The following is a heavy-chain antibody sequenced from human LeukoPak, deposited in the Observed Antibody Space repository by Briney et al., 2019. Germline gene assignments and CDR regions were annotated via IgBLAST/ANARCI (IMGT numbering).Heavy chain of an antibody. J-gene: IGHJ4*02. V-gene: IGHV1-18*01. CDR3: AREGPISGDSRGYYYPFDY. CDR1: GYTFTSYG. CDR2: VSAYNGNT. Sequence: ASVKVSCKASGYTFTSYGISWVRQAPGQGLEWMGWVSAYNGNTNYAQKLQGRVTMTTDTSTSTAYMELRSLRSDDTAVYYCAREGPISGDSRGYYYPFDYWGQGTLVTVSS. D-gene: IGHD3-22*01.